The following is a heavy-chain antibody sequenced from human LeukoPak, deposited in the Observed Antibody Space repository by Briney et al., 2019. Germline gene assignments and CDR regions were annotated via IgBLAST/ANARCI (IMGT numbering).Heavy chain of an antibody. V-gene: IGHV4-61*02. CDR1: GGSISSGSYY. Sequence: PSETLSLTCTVSGGSISSGSYYWSWIRQPAGKGLEWIGRIYTSGGTNYNPSLKSRVTISVDTSKNQFSLKLSSVTAADTAVYYCARGLGRVATITPFYYYYGMDVWGQGTTVTVSS. J-gene: IGHJ6*02. CDR2: IYTSGGT. D-gene: IGHD5-12*01. CDR3: ARGLGRVATITPFYYYYGMDV.